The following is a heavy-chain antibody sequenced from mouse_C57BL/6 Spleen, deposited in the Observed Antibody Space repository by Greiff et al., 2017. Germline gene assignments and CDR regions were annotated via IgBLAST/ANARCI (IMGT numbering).Heavy chain of an antibody. CDR2: IDPSDSYT. CDR1: GYTFTSYW. Sequence: QVQLQQPGAELVKPGASVKLSCKASGYTFTSYWMQWVKQRPGQGLEWIGEIDPSDSYTNYNQKFKGKATLTVDTSSSTAYMQLSSLTSEDSAVYYCASGLRRGFAYWGQGTLVTVSA. V-gene: IGHV1-50*01. D-gene: IGHD2-4*01. CDR3: ASGLRRGFAY. J-gene: IGHJ3*01.